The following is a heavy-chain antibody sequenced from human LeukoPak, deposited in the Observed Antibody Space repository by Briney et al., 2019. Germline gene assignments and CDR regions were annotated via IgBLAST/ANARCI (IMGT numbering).Heavy chain of an antibody. CDR3: ARALARGGSFDLYYFDS. CDR2: ISAYNGNT. D-gene: IGHD3-9*01. CDR1: GYAFTSYG. J-gene: IGHJ4*02. V-gene: IGHV1-18*01. Sequence: ASVKVSCKASGYAFTSYGISWVRQAPGQGLEWMGWISAYNGNTNYAQKLQGRVTMTTDTSTSTSYMELRSLRSDDTAVYYCARALARGGSFDLYYFDSWGQGSLVTVSS.